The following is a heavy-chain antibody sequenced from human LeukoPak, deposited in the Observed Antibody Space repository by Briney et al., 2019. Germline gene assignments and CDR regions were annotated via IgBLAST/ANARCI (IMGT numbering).Heavy chain of an antibody. CDR3: ARDTAADY. CDR2: ISGYNGNT. CDR1: GYTFTNYG. V-gene: IGHV1-18*01. Sequence: GASVKVSCKASGYTFTNYGISWVRQAPGQGLEWMGWISGYNGNTNYAQKFQGRVSMTTDTSTSTAYMELRSLRSDDTAVYYCARDTAADYWGQGTLVTVSS. J-gene: IGHJ4*02. D-gene: IGHD6-13*01.